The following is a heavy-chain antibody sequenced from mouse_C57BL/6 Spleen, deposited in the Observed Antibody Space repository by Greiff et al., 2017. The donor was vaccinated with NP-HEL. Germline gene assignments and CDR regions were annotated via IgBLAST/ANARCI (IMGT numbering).Heavy chain of an antibody. CDR2: IDPETGGT. CDR3: TRSKDAMDY. CDR1: GYTFTDYE. J-gene: IGHJ4*01. Sequence: QVQLQQSGAELVRPGASVTLSCKASGYTFTDYEMHWVKQTPVHGLEWIGAIDPETGGTAYNQKFKGKAILTADKSSSTAYMELRSLPSEDSAVYYYTRSKDAMDYWGQGTSVTVSS. V-gene: IGHV1-15*01.